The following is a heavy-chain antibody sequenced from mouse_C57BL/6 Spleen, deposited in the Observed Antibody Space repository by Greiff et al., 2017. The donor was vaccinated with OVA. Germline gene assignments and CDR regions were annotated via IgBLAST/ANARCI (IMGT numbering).Heavy chain of an antibody. CDR1: GYSFTSYY. Sequence: QVQLQQSGPELVKPGASVKISCKASGYSFTSYYIHWVKQRPGQGLEWIGWIYPGSGNTKYNEKFKGKATLTADTSSSTAYMQLSSLTSEDSAVYYGARSRTDAMDYWGKGTSVTVSS. J-gene: IGHJ4*01. V-gene: IGHV1-66*01. CDR2: IYPGSGNT. CDR3: ARSRTDAMDY.